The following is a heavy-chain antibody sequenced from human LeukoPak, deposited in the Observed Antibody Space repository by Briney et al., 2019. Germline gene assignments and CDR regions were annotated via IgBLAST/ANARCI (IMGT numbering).Heavy chain of an antibody. CDR3: ARDGYSDSSGYDYPPSV. Sequence: SETLSLTCSVSGGSISSLYWSWIRQPPGKGLEWIGYMSYSGSSNYNPSLRSRVTISVDASKKQFSLKLSSVTAADTAVYYCARDGYSDSSGYDYPPSVWGQGTLVTVSS. D-gene: IGHD3-22*01. CDR2: MSYSGSS. J-gene: IGHJ4*02. V-gene: IGHV4-59*01. CDR1: GGSISSLY.